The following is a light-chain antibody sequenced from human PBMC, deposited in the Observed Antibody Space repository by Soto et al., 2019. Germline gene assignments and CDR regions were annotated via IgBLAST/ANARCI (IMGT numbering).Light chain of an antibody. J-gene: IGLJ2*01. CDR2: AVS. CDR3: SSYASSRSPSVV. CDR1: SSDVGGYNY. Sequence: QSALTQPASVSGSPGQSITISCTGTSSDVGGYNYVSWYQQHPGMAPKLMIYAVSNRPSGISNRFSGSKSGNTASLTISGLQAEDEAHDYCSSYASSRSPSVVFGGGTKLTV. V-gene: IGLV2-14*03.